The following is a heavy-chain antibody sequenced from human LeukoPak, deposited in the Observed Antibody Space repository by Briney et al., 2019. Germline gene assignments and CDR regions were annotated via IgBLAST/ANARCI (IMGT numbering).Heavy chain of an antibody. CDR1: GYTFTSYD. CDR3: ARGLRYFDWLSRRGYGMDV. J-gene: IGHJ6*02. Sequence: GASVKVSCKASGYTFTSYDINWVRQATGQGLEWMGWMNPNSGNTGYAQKFQGRVTMTRNTSISTAYMELSSLRSEDTAVYYCARGLRYFDWLSRRGYGMDVWGQGTAVTVSS. CDR2: MNPNSGNT. D-gene: IGHD3-9*01. V-gene: IGHV1-8*01.